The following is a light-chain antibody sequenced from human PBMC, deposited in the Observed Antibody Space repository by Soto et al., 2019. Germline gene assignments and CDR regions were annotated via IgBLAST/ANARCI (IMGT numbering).Light chain of an antibody. CDR2: DAS. Sequence: AIQLTQSPSSLSASVGDRVSITCRASQSISSALAWYQHKPGKPPKILIYDASSLQRGVPSRFSGSESGTECTLTISSLQPEDFATYYCQQLKSYPFTFGQGTRLEIK. J-gene: IGKJ5*01. CDR1: QSISSA. V-gene: IGKV1-13*02. CDR3: QQLKSYPFT.